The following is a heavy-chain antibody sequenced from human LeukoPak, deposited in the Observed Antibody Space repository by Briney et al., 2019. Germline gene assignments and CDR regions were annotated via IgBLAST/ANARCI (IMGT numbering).Heavy chain of an antibody. CDR3: AKLGPVDSGFDP. V-gene: IGHV3-30*18. CDR2: ISYDGSNK. Sequence: GRSLRLSCAASGFTFSSYGMHWVRQAPGKGLEGVAVISYDGSNKYYADSVKGRFTISRDNSKNTLYLQMNSLRAEDTAVYYCAKLGPVDSGFDPWGQGTLVTVSS. D-gene: IGHD3/OR15-3a*01. CDR1: GFTFSSYG. J-gene: IGHJ5*02.